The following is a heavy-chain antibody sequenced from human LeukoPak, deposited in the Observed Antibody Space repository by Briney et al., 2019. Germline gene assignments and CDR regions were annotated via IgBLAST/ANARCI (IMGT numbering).Heavy chain of an antibody. CDR3: ARDRATGSGKNYVDY. Sequence: SETLTLTCTVSGGSFSSYYWSWIRQPPGKGLEWIGYIDYSGWTNYNPSLKSPVTISVATSKNQFSPKLSSVTAADTAVYYWARDRATGSGKNYVDYWGHGTLVTVSS. D-gene: IGHD1-26*01. V-gene: IGHV4-59*01. CDR2: IDYSGWT. CDR1: GGSFSSYY. J-gene: IGHJ4*01.